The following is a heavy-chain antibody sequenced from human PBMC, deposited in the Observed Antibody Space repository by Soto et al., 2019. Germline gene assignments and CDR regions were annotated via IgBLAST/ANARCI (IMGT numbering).Heavy chain of an antibody. CDR1: GGSFSGYY. D-gene: IGHD6-6*01. V-gene: IGHV4-34*01. CDR3: ARGRLGQLVSFSPHYGMDV. CDR2: INHSGST. J-gene: IGHJ6*02. Sequence: PSETLSLTCAVYGGSFSGYYWSWIRQPPGKGLEWIGEINHSGSTNYNPSLKSRVTISVDTSKNQFSLKLSSVTAADTAVYYCARGRLGQLVSFSPHYGMDVWGQGTTVTVSS.